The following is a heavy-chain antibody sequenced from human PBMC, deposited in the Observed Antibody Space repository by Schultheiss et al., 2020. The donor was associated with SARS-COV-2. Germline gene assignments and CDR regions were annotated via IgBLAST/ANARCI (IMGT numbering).Heavy chain of an antibody. V-gene: IGHV4-4*07. CDR2: IYTSGST. D-gene: IGHD4-17*01. J-gene: IGHJ6*02. CDR3: ARDWATVTNRPGSYYYGMDV. CDR1: GCSISSYY. Sequence: SETLSLTCTVSGCSISSYYWSWIRQPAGKGLEWIGRIYTSGSTNYNPSLKSRVTMSVDTSKNQFSLKLSSVTAADTAVYYCARDWATVTNRPGSYYYGMDVWGQGTTVTVSS.